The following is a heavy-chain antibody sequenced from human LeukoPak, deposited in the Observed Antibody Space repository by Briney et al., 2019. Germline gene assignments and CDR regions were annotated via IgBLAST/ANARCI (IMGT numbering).Heavy chain of an antibody. CDR3: ARLQIVVITSGGY. J-gene: IGHJ4*02. CDR1: GFTVSSNY. D-gene: IGHD3-22*01. CDR2: IYSDGST. Sequence: PGGSLRLSGAASGFTVSSNYMTWVRQAPGEGLEWLSVIYSDGSTYYADSVKGRFTILRDNSKNTLYLQMNSLRAEDTAVYFCARLQIVVITSGGYWGQGTLVTVSS. V-gene: IGHV3-53*01.